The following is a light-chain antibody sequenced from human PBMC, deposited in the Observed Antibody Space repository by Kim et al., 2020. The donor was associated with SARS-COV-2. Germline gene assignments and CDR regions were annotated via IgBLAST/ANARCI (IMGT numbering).Light chain of an antibody. CDR3: QTWGTGIRV. J-gene: IGLJ3*02. Sequence: ASVKLTCTLRSGHSSYAIAWHQQQPEKGPRYLMKLNSDVSHSKGDGIPDRFSGSSSGAERYLTISSLQSEDEADYYCQTWGTGIRVFGGGTQLTVL. CDR1: SGHSSYA. V-gene: IGLV4-69*01. CDR2: LNSDVSH.